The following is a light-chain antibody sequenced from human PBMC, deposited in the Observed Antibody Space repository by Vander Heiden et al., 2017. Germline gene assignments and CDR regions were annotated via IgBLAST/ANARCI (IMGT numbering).Light chain of an antibody. Sequence: QSVLTPPPSASGTPGQRVTISCSGSSSNIGRNSVNWYRQLPGTAPKLLIYSNNQRPSGVPDRFSGSKSGTSASLAVSGLQSGDEANYYCAAWDYSLDGVVFGGGTKLTVL. CDR2: SNN. J-gene: IGLJ3*02. V-gene: IGLV1-44*01. CDR1: SSNIGRNS. CDR3: AAWDYSLDGVV.